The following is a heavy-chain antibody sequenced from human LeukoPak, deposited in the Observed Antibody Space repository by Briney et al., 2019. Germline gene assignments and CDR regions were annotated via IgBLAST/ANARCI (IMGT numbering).Heavy chain of an antibody. CDR1: GFPFSSYG. J-gene: IGHJ6*03. Sequence: GGSLRLSCAASGFPFSSYGIHWVRQAPGKGLQWVAFIPYDGSNKFYADSVRGRFTISRDNSKNTLYLQMSSLRAEDTAVYHCAKGIWTDKYSYYYIDVWGKGTTVTVSS. D-gene: IGHD3/OR15-3a*01. V-gene: IGHV3-30*02. CDR2: IPYDGSNK. CDR3: AKGIWTDKYSYYYIDV.